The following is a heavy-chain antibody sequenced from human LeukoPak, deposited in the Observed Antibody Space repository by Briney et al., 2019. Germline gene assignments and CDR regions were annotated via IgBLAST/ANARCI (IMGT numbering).Heavy chain of an antibody. V-gene: IGHV4-59*08. CDR3: ARLRGLGMNWFDP. CDR2: IYYSGST. D-gene: IGHD4-17*01. J-gene: IGHJ5*02. Sequence: SETLSLTCTVSGGSISSYYWSWIRQPPGKGLEWIGYIYYSGSTNYNPSLKSRVTISVDTSKNQFSLKLSSVTAADTAVYYCARLRGLGMNWFDPWGQGTLVTVSS. CDR1: GGSISSYY.